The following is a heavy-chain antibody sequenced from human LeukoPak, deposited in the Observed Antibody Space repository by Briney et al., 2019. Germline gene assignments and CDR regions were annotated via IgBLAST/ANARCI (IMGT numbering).Heavy chain of an antibody. V-gene: IGHV3-33*01. Sequence: GRSLRLSCAASGFTFSSYGMHWVRQAPGKGLEWVAAIWYDGSNKYYADSVKGRFTISRDNSKNTLYLQMNSLRAEDTAVYYCAREGAPRSSSHRFGYWGQGTLVTVSS. CDR2: IWYDGSNK. CDR3: AREGAPRSSSHRFGY. J-gene: IGHJ4*02. CDR1: GFTFSSYG. D-gene: IGHD6-6*01.